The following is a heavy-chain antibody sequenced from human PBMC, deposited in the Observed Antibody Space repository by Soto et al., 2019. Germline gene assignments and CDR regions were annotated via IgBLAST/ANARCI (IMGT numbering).Heavy chain of an antibody. V-gene: IGHV3-30*03. Sequence: QVQLVESGGGVVQPGRSLRLSCAASGFTFSSYGMHWVRQAPGKGLEWVAVISYDGSNKYYADSVKGRFTISRDNSKNTLYLQMNSLRDEDTGVYYWPHGSHGPYGGWGQGTLVTVSS. CDR3: PHGSHGPYGG. CDR2: ISYDGSNK. D-gene: IGHD4-17*01. CDR1: GFTFSSYG. J-gene: IGHJ4*02.